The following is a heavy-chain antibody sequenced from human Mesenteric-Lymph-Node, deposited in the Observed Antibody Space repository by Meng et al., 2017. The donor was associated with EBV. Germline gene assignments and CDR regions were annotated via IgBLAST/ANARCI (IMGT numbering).Heavy chain of an antibody. V-gene: IGHV1-8*01. Sequence: QVQLVQAGAEVKKPGASVKVSCKASGYTFNNYDINWVRQAPGQGLEWMGWMHPSSGSTGYAQKFQGRLTLSRDTSISTAYLDLSSLTSDDTAMYYCARGRVGNSGYDWPHSWGQGTLVTVSS. D-gene: IGHD5-12*01. CDR2: MHPSSGST. CDR3: ARGRVGNSGYDWPHS. J-gene: IGHJ4*02. CDR1: GYTFNNYD.